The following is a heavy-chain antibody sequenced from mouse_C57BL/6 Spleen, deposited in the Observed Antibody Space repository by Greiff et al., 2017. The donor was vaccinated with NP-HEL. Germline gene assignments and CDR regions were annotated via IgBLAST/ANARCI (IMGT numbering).Heavy chain of an antibody. CDR2: ISDGGSYT. CDR3: ARDNYGNPYYFDY. D-gene: IGHD2-1*01. Sequence: EVHLVESGGGLVKPGGSLKLSCAASGFTFSSYAMSWVRQTPEKRLEWVATISDGGSYTYYPDNVKGRFTISRDNAKNNLYLQMSHLKSEDTAMYYCARDNYGNPYYFDYWGQGTTLTVSS. CDR1: GFTFSSYA. J-gene: IGHJ2*01. V-gene: IGHV5-4*01.